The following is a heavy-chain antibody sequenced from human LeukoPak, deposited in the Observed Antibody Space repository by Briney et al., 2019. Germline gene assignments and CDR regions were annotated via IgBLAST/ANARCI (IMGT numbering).Heavy chain of an antibody. J-gene: IGHJ6*02. V-gene: IGHV1-8*01. CDR1: GYTFTSYD. D-gene: IGHD5-12*01. Sequence: ASVKVSCKASGYTFTSYDINWVRQATGQGLEWMGWMNPNSGNTGYAQKFQGRVTMTRNTSISTAYTELSSLRSEDTAVYYCARGWSTTGVATIYYYYYGMDVWGQGTTVTVSS. CDR3: ARGWSTTGVATIYYYYYGMDV. CDR2: MNPNSGNT.